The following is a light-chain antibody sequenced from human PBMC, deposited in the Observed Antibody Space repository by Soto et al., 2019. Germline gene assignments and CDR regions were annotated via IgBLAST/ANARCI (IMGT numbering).Light chain of an antibody. V-gene: IGKV3D-20*02. J-gene: IGKJ5*01. CDR1: QSVNSNY. CDR3: KHHSQWPIT. CDR2: GIY. Sequence: LELKRSPAPLPASPGVRATLSCRASQSVNSNYLAWYQQNPGQAPRLLIYGIYKRATDIQDRCSGSGSGTEFTLTIRILQPDVLATYCWKHHSQWPITFGQGTRLEIK.